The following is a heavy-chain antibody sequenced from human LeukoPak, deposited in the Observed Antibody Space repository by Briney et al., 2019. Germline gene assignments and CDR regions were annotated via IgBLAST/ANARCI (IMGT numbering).Heavy chain of an antibody. D-gene: IGHD3-22*01. Sequence: SETLSLTCTVSGGSISSSNYYWGWIRQPPGKGLEWIGSIHYSGSTYHNPSLKSRVTISVDTSKNQFSLKLSSVIAADTAVYYCARLGGYDRSGYWFDPWGQGTLVTVSS. V-gene: IGHV4-39*01. CDR2: IHYSGST. J-gene: IGHJ5*02. CDR3: ARLGGYDRSGYWFDP. CDR1: GGSISSSNYY.